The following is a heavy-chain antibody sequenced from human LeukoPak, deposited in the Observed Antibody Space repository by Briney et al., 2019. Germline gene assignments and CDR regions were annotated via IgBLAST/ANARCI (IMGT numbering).Heavy chain of an antibody. J-gene: IGHJ4*02. CDR2: IYHSGST. Sequence: SETLSLTCAVSGGSISRGGYSWSWIRQPPGKGLEWIGYIYHSGSTYYNPSLKSRVTISVDRPKNQFSLKLSSVTAADTAVYYCAGAGDYYDSSGYYYEYYFDYWGQGTLVTVSS. V-gene: IGHV4-30-2*01. CDR1: GGSISRGGYS. D-gene: IGHD3-22*01. CDR3: AGAGDYYDSSGYYYEYYFDY.